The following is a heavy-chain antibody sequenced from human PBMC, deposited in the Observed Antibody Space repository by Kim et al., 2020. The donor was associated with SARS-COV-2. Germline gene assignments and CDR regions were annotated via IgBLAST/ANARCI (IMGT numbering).Heavy chain of an antibody. D-gene: IGHD6-19*01. CDR1: GGSFSGYY. J-gene: IGHJ5*02. CDR3: ARGRGIAVGWFDP. V-gene: IGHV4-34*01. CDR2: INHSGST. Sequence: SETLSLTCAVYGGSFSGYYWSWIRQPPGKGLEWIGEINHSGSTNYNPSLKSRVTISVDTSKNQFSLKLSSVTAADTAVYYCARGRGIAVGWFDPWGQGTLVTVSS.